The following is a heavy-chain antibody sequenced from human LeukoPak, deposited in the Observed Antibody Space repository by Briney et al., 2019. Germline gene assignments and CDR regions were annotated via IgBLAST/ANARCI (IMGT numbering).Heavy chain of an antibody. CDR3: AKDGYGSGSYLDVKYYFDY. CDR1: GFTFSSYA. V-gene: IGHV3-23*01. J-gene: IGHJ4*02. Sequence: PGGSLRLSCAASGFTFSSYAMSWVRQAPGKGLEWVSAISGSGGSTYYADSVKGRFTISRDNSKNTLYLQMNSLRAEDTAVYYCAKDGYGSGSYLDVKYYFDYWGQGTLVTVSS. CDR2: ISGSGGST. D-gene: IGHD3-10*01.